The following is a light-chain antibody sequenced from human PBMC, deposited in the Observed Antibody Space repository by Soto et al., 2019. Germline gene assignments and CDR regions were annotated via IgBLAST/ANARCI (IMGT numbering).Light chain of an antibody. Sequence: EIVLTQSPGTLSLSPGESATLSCRASQSVTSSYLAWYQQRPGQAPRLLIYGASTRATGIADRFSGSGSGTDFTLTISRLEPEDFAVYYCQQYGSSPPLTFSGGTKVEIK. CDR3: QQYGSSPPLT. CDR2: GAS. V-gene: IGKV3-20*01. CDR1: QSVTSSY. J-gene: IGKJ4*01.